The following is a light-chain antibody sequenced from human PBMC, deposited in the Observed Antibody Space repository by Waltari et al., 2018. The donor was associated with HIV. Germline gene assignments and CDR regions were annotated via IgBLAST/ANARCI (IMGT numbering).Light chain of an antibody. CDR2: EVS. V-gene: IGLV2-14*01. Sequence: QSALTQPASVSGSPGQSITISCTGTSSDVGGSNYVSWYPHHPARAPKLMYEVSNLPSGGSNRCSGSKSDNTASLTIPGLQAEDEADYYCSSYTSSSPLFGGGTKLTVL. CDR1: SSDVGGSNY. CDR3: SSYTSSSPL. J-gene: IGLJ2*01.